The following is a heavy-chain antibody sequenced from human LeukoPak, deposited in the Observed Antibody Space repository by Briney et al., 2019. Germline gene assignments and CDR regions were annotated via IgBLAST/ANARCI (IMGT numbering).Heavy chain of an antibody. CDR3: ESITGEAAISCFDL. CDR2: IIPIFAKA. CDR1: GRTFNSCA. Sequence: SENVSCSSSGRTFNSCAMICVRRARGQAREGMGGIIPIFAKANYAQKFQGSITATAAKSKSTAYMELSSVRSEDTAVYYSESITGEAAISCFDLWGQGTLVTVSS. J-gene: IGHJ5*02. V-gene: IGHV1-69*06. D-gene: IGHD2-2*01.